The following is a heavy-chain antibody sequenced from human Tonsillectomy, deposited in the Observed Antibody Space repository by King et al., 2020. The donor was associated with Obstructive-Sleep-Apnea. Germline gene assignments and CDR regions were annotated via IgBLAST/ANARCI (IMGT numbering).Heavy chain of an antibody. CDR1: VGTFSSYA. Sequence: QLVQSGAEVKKPGASVKVSCKASVGTFSSYAISWVRQAPGQGLEWMGGFIPIFGTANYAQKFQGRVTITADESTSTAYMELSSLRSEDTAVYYCARGYCSSTSCYRIPYYYYYGMDVWGQGTTVTVSS. V-gene: IGHV1-69*12. CDR2: FIPIFGTA. D-gene: IGHD2-2*01. CDR3: ARGYCSSTSCYRIPYYYYYGMDV. J-gene: IGHJ6*02.